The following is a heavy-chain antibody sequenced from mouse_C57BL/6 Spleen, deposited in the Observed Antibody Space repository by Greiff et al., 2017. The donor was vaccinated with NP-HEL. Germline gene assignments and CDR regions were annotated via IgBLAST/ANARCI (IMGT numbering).Heavy chain of an antibody. V-gene: IGHV1-82*01. Sequence: VQLQQSGPELVKPGASVKISCKASGYAFSSSWMNWVKQRPGKGLEWLGRIYPGDGDTNYNGKFKGKATLTADKSSSTAYMQLSSLPSEDYAVDFCARRYGRIYDYLDYWGQGTTLTVSS. CDR2: IYPGDGDT. D-gene: IGHD1-1*01. CDR1: GYAFSSSW. CDR3: ARRYGRIYDYLDY. J-gene: IGHJ2*01.